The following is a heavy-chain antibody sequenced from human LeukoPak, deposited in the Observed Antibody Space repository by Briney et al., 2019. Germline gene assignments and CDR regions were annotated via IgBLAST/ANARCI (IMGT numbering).Heavy chain of an antibody. J-gene: IGHJ6*03. Sequence: SETLSLTCTVSGGSISSYYWSWIRQPAGEGLEWIGRIYTSGSTNYNPSLKSRVTMSVDTSKNQFSLKLSSVTAADTAVYYCARDLSSTSSSYYYYMDVWGKGTTVTVSS. D-gene: IGHD2-2*01. CDR3: ARDLSSTSSSYYYYMDV. CDR2: IYTSGST. CDR1: GGSISSYY. V-gene: IGHV4-4*07.